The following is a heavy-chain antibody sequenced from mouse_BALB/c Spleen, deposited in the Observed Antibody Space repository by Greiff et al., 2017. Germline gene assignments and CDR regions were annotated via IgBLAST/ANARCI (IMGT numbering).Heavy chain of an antibody. V-gene: IGHV1-7*01. CDR1: GYTFTSYW. CDR3: ARNRYDNYFDY. CDR2: INPSTGYT. D-gene: IGHD2-14*01. J-gene: IGHJ2*01. Sequence: VQLQQSGAELAKPGASVKMSCKASGYTFTSYWMHWVKQRPGQGLEWIGCINPSTGYTEYNQKFKDKATLTADKSSSTAYMQLSSLTSEDSAVYYCARNRYDNYFDYWGQGTTLTVSS.